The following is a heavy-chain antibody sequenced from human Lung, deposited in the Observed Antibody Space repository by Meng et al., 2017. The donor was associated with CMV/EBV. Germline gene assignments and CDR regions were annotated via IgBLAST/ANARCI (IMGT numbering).Heavy chain of an antibody. V-gene: IGHV4-34*01. Sequence: SETLSLXCAVYGGSFSGYYWSWIRQPPGKGLEWIGEINHSGSINYNPSLKSRVTISVDTSKDQFSLKLNSVTAADTAVYYCARAPIINDFWSGQVSNYFDNWXQGTXVTVSS. J-gene: IGHJ4*02. CDR1: GGSFSGYY. CDR3: ARAPIINDFWSGQVSNYFDN. CDR2: INHSGSI. D-gene: IGHD3-3*01.